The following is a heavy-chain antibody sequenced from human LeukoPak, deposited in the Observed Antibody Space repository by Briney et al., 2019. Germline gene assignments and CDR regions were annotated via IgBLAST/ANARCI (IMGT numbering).Heavy chain of an antibody. J-gene: IGHJ4*02. CDR3: ARGGMDYDILTGYYPYYFDY. CDR2: IIPIFGTA. Sequence: SVKVSCKASGGTFSSYAISWVRQAPGQGLEWMGGIIPIFGTANYAQKFQGRVTITADKSTSTAYMELSSLRSEDTAVYYCARGGMDYDILTGYYPYYFDYWGQGTLVTVPS. CDR1: GGTFSSYA. V-gene: IGHV1-69*06. D-gene: IGHD3-9*01.